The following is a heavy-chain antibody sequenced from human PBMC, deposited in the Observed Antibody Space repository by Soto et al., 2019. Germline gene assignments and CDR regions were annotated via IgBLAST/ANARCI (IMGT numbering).Heavy chain of an antibody. Sequence: PSETLSLTCTVSGGSIRSYYWTWIRQPPGKGLEWLGYIFYSGSTFYNPSLKSRVTISIHTSKSQFSLQLTSVTAAVTAVYYCARGAADTAMVDSWGQGTLVTVSS. CDR2: IFYSGST. CDR3: ARGAADTAMVDS. V-gene: IGHV4-59*01. CDR1: GGSIRSYY. D-gene: IGHD5-18*01. J-gene: IGHJ4*02.